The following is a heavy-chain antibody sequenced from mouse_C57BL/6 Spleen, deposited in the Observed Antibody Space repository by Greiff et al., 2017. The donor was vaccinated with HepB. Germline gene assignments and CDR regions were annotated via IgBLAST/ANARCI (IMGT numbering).Heavy chain of an antibody. V-gene: IGHV1-82*01. CDR1: GYAFSSSW. Sequence: VQRVESGPELVKPGASVKISCKASGYAFSSSWMNWVKQRPGKGLEWIGRIYPGDGDTNYNGKFKGKATLTADKSSSTAYMQLSSLTSEDSAVYFCAREVYYSNYDWYFDVWGTGTTVTVSS. CDR3: AREVYYSNYDWYFDV. CDR2: IYPGDGDT. D-gene: IGHD2-5*01. J-gene: IGHJ1*03.